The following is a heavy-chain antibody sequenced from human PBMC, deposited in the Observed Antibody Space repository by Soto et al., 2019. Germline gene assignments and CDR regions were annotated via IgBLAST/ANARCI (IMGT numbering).Heavy chain of an antibody. Sequence: PGGSLRLSCAASGFTFSSYSMNWVRQAPGKGLEWVSSISSSTSYIYYADSVKGRFTISRDNAKNSLYLQMNSLRAEDTAVYYCARDRRDAYNFDYWGQGTLVTVSS. CDR1: GFTFSSYS. J-gene: IGHJ4*02. CDR3: ARDRRDAYNFDY. V-gene: IGHV3-21*01. CDR2: ISSSTSYI. D-gene: IGHD1-1*01.